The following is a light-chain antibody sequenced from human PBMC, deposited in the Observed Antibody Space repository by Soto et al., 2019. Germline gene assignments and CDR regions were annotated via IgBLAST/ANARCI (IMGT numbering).Light chain of an antibody. J-gene: IGKJ1*01. V-gene: IGKV1-5*01. Sequence: DIQMSQSPSTLSASVGDRVTITCRASQSISSWLAWYQQKPGKAPKLLIYDASSLESGVPSRVSGSGSGTEFTLTISSLQPDDFATYYRQQYNTFWTFGPGTKVDI. CDR3: QQYNTFWT. CDR2: DAS. CDR1: QSISSW.